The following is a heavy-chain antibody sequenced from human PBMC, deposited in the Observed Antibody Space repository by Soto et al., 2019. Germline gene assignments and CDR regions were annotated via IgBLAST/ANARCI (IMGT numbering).Heavy chain of an antibody. J-gene: IGHJ3*02. V-gene: IGHV4-59*01. D-gene: IGHD3-10*01. Sequence: SETLSLTCTVSGGSISSYYWSWIRQPPGKGLDLIGYIYYSGSTNYNPSLKSRVTISVDTSKNQFSLKLSSVTAADTAVYYCARRYGSAFDIWGQGTMVTVSS. CDR1: GGSISSYY. CDR3: ARRYGSAFDI. CDR2: IYYSGST.